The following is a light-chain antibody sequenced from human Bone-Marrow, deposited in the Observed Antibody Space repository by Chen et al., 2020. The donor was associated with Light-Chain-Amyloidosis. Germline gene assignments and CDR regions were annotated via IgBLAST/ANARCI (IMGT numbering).Light chain of an antibody. CDR3: SSYAGSNNPLYV. Sequence: QSALTQPPSASGSPGQSVTISCTGTGSDVGAYNFLSWYQQHPGKAPKLVIYEVSKRPSGVPDRFSGSKSGNTASLTVSGLQAEDEADYYCSSYAGSNNPLYVFGTGTGVTVL. J-gene: IGLJ1*01. CDR2: EVS. V-gene: IGLV2-8*01. CDR1: GSDVGAYNF.